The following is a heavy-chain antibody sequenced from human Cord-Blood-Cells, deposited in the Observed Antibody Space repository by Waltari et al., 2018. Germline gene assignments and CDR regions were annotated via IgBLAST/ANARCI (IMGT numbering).Heavy chain of an antibody. CDR3: ARATKTTIFGVVIMDDAFDI. Sequence: QVQLQQWGAGLLKPSETLSLTCAVYGGSFSGYYWSWIRPPPGKGLEWIGEINHSGSTNYNPSLKSRVTISVDTSKNQFSLKLSSVTAADTAVYYCARATKTTIFGVVIMDDAFDIWGQGTMVTVSS. CDR2: INHSGST. J-gene: IGHJ3*02. V-gene: IGHV4-34*01. D-gene: IGHD3-3*01. CDR1: GGSFSGYY.